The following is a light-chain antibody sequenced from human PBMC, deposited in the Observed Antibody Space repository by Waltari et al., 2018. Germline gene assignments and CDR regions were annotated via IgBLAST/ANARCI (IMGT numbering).Light chain of an antibody. CDR2: DAF. V-gene: IGKV3-11*01. CDR1: QTVGTY. Sequence: EIVLTQSPATLSLSPGDRATLSCRASQTVGTYLAWYQQKPGQAPRLLIDDAFNSATGIPARFSGSGSGTDFTLTISSLDPWDSAVSYCQQRSDRSPVSFGQGTKLEIK. J-gene: IGKJ2*03. CDR3: QQRSDRSPVS.